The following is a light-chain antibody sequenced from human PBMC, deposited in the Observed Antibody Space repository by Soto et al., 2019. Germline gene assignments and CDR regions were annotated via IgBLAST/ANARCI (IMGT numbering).Light chain of an antibody. CDR2: WAS. CDR3: QQYYTSWWT. CDR1: QSVLSTSKNKNF. J-gene: IGKJ1*01. Sequence: DIVMTQSPDSLAVSLGERATINCKSSQSVLSTSKNKNFLAWYQQKPGQPPRLLIYWASTRESGVPDRFSGGESGTDFTLTVSSLQAEDGAVYYCQQYYTSWWTFGQGTKVEIK. V-gene: IGKV4-1*01.